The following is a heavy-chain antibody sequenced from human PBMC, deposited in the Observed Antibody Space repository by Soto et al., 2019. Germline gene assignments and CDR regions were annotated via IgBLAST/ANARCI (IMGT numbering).Heavy chain of an antibody. D-gene: IGHD6-13*01. CDR3: ARRGAAAGTGNWFDP. CDR1: GYTFTSYG. Sequence: ASVKVSCKASGYTFTSYGISWVRQAPGQGLEWMGWISAYNGNTNYAQKLQGRVTMTTDTSTSTAYMELRSLRSDDTAVYYGARRGAAAGTGNWFDPWGQGTLVTVSS. J-gene: IGHJ5*02. V-gene: IGHV1-18*01. CDR2: ISAYNGNT.